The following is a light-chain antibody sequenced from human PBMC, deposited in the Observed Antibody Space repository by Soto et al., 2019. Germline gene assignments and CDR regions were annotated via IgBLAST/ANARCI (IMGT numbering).Light chain of an antibody. CDR2: GAS. J-gene: IGKJ1*01. V-gene: IGKV3-20*01. CDR1: QSVSSNY. CDR3: HQYGSPPQT. Sequence: IVLTQSQGTLSLSPGERGALSYRASQSVSSNYVAWYQQKPGQAPRLLISGASSRATRTPDSFRGSGSGTDFTLTITRLEPEDFAVYYCHQYGSPPQTFGQGTKVDIK.